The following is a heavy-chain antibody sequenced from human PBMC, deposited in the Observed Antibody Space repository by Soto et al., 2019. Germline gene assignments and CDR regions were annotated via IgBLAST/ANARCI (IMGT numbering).Heavy chain of an antibody. V-gene: IGHV3-30-3*01. D-gene: IGHD2-2*01. CDR1: GFTFSSYA. J-gene: IGHJ6*02. CDR3: ARDLMSIVVVPAANYYYYGMDV. CDR2: ISYDGSNK. Sequence: PGGSLRLSCAASGFTFSSYAMHWVRQAPGKGLEWVAVISYDGSNKYYADSVKGRFTISRDNSKNTLYLQMNSLRAEDTAVYYCARDLMSIVVVPAANYYYYGMDVWGQGTTVTVSS.